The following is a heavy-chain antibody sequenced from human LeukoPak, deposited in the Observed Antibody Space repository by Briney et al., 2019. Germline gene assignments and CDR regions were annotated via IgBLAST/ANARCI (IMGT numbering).Heavy chain of an antibody. V-gene: IGHV3-30-3*01. CDR1: GFTFSSYA. Sequence: GGSLRLSCAASGFTFSSYAMHWVRQAPGKGLEWVAVISYDGSNKYYADSVKGRFTISRDNSKNTLYLQMNSLGAEDTAVYYCARDRWVATTHYYFDYWGQGTLVTVSS. J-gene: IGHJ4*02. CDR3: ARDRWVATTHYYFDY. CDR2: ISYDGSNK. D-gene: IGHD5-24*01.